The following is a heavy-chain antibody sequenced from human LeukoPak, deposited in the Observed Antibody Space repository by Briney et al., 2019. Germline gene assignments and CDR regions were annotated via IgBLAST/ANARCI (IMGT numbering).Heavy chain of an antibody. CDR2: IYSGGST. Sequence: PGGSLRLSCAASGFTVSSNYMSWVRQAPGKGLEWVSVIYSGGSTYYADSVKGRFTISRDNSKNTLCLQMNSLGAEDTAVYYCRSHMPRYCSSTSCPRGDAFDIWGQGTMVTVSS. CDR3: RSHMPRYCSSTSCPRGDAFDI. D-gene: IGHD2-2*01. V-gene: IGHV3-53*01. J-gene: IGHJ3*02. CDR1: GFTVSSNY.